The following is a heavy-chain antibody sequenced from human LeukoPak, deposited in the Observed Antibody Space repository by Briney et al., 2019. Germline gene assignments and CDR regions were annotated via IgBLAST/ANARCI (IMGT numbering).Heavy chain of an antibody. D-gene: IGHD3-22*01. CDR2: IYYSGST. CDR1: GGSISSYY. Sequence: SETLSLTCTVSGGSISSYYWSWIRQPPGKGLEWIGYIYYSGSTNYNPSLTSRVTISVDTSKNQFSLKLSSVTAADTAVYYCARGGYYYDSSGSNYYYYYMDVWGKGTTVTVSS. CDR3: ARGGYYYDSSGSNYYYYYMDV. V-gene: IGHV4-59*01. J-gene: IGHJ6*03.